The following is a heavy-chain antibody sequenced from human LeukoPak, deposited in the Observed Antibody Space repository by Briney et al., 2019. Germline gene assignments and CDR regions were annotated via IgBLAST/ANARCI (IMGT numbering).Heavy chain of an antibody. CDR2: IYYSGST. CDR1: GGSISSGGYY. D-gene: IGHD4-17*01. Sequence: PSETLSLTCTVSGGSISSGGYYWSWIRQHPGTGLEWIGYIYYSGSTYYNPSLKSRVTISVDTSKNQFSLKLSSVTAADTAVYYCASQVFNYGDYFFDYWGQGTLVTVSS. V-gene: IGHV4-31*03. J-gene: IGHJ4*02. CDR3: ASQVFNYGDYFFDY.